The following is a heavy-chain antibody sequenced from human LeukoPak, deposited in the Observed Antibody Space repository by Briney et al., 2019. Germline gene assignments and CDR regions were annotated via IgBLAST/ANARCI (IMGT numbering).Heavy chain of an antibody. D-gene: IGHD2-21*01. CDR1: GYTFTGYY. CDR3: ARVYYGRALDP. CDR2: INPNSGGT. Sequence: ASVKVSCKASGYTFTGYYMHWVRQAPGQGLEWMGWINPNSGGTNYAQDFHGRVTMTRDTSISTAYMELSRLRSDDTAVYYCARVYYGRALDPWGQGTLVTVSS. J-gene: IGHJ5*02. V-gene: IGHV1-2*02.